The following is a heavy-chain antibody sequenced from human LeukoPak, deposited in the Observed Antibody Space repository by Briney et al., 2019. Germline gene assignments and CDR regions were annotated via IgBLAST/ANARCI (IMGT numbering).Heavy chain of an antibody. V-gene: IGHV1-8*01. D-gene: IGHD3-9*01. CDR1: GYTFTSYD. Sequence: ASVKVSCKASGYTFTSYDINWVRQATGQGLEWMGWMNPNSGNTGYAQKFQGRVTMTRNTSISTAYMELRSLGSDETAVYYCARVDLLTGYYFFDYWGQGTLVTVSS. J-gene: IGHJ4*02. CDR3: ARVDLLTGYYFFDY. CDR2: MNPNSGNT.